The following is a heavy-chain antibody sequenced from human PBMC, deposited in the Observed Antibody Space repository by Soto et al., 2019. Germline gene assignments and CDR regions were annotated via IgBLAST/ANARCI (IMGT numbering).Heavy chain of an antibody. D-gene: IGHD1-26*01. J-gene: IGHJ5*02. Sequence: ASLNVSCKAPSEAFTSYCIDLVLHSPLQGLELMGVINPHGVSTAYAQNVNCRVTVTRDTSASTVYMEVSSLTSEDTAMYYCARSSGGNFGIIIEGHNWLDPRGKGNLVTVSS. CDR2: INPHGVST. V-gene: IGHV1-46*01. CDR1: SEAFTSYC. CDR3: ARSSGGNFGIIIEGHNWLDP.